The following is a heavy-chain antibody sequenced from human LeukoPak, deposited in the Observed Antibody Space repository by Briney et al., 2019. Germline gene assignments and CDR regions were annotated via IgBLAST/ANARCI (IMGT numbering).Heavy chain of an antibody. CDR3: AREDFWSGYSY. CDR1: GFTFSSYA. CDR2: ISSNGGST. J-gene: IGHJ4*02. Sequence: PGGSLRLSCAASGFTFSSYAMHWVRQAPGKGLEYVSAISSNGGSTYYANSVKGRFTISRDNSKNTLYLQMNSLRAEDTAVYYCAREDFWSGYSYWGPGTLVTVSS. V-gene: IGHV3-64*01. D-gene: IGHD3-3*01.